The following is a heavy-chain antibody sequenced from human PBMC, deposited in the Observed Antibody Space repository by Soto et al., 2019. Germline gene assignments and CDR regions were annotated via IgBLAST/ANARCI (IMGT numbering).Heavy chain of an antibody. CDR2: ISSSSTI. CDR1: GFTFSSYS. V-gene: IGHV3-48*01. J-gene: IGHJ6*03. Sequence: GGSLRLSCAASGFTFSSYSMNWVRQAPGKGLEWVSYISSSSTIYYADSVKGRFTISRDNAKNSLYLQMNSLRAEDTAVYYCARSLSPGGSYYYYYYYMDVWGKGTTVTSP. D-gene: IGHD3-16*01. CDR3: ARSLSPGGSYYYYYYYMDV.